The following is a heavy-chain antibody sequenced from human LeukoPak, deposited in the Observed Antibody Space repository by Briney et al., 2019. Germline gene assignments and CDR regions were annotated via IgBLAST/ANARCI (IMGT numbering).Heavy chain of an antibody. CDR1: GYTFTGYY. D-gene: IGHD2-2*01. V-gene: IGHV1-2*04. J-gene: IGHJ4*02. CDR2: TNPNSGGT. Sequence: ASVTVSCKASGYTFTGYYMHWVRQAPGQGLEGVGWTNPNSGGTNYAQKFQGWVTMTRDTSISTAYMELSRLRSDDTAVYYCARGTRLTYFDYWGQGTLVTVSS. CDR3: ARGTRLTYFDY.